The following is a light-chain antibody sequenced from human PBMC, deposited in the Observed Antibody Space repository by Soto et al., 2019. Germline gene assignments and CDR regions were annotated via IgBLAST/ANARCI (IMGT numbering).Light chain of an antibody. V-gene: IGLV1-40*01. CDR3: QSYDLGLTYV. J-gene: IGLJ1*01. CDR2: GYY. Sequence: QSVLTQPPSVSGAPGQRVTFACTGSSSNIGAGYDVHWYQQVPGAAPKLLIYGYYNRPSGVPDRFSGSKSGTSASLAIAGLQAEDEADYYCQSYDLGLTYVFGTGTKVTVL. CDR1: SSNIGAGYD.